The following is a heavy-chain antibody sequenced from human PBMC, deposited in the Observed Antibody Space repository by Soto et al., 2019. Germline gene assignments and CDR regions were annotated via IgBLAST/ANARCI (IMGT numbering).Heavy chain of an antibody. D-gene: IGHD6-13*01. Sequence: SETLSLTCAVYGGSFSGYYWSWIRQPPGKGLEWIGEINHSGSTNYNPSLKSRVTISVDTSKNQFSLKLSSVTAADTAVYYCARGHSSSALRGFVGSSWYIGAYYYYGMDVWGQGTTVTVSS. J-gene: IGHJ6*02. CDR2: INHSGST. CDR3: ARGHSSSALRGFVGSSWYIGAYYYYGMDV. CDR1: GGSFSGYY. V-gene: IGHV4-34*01.